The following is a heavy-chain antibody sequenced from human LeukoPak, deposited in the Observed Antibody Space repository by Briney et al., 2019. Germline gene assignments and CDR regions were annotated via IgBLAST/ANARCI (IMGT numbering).Heavy chain of an antibody. CDR2: IYYSGST. CDR1: GGSISSGGYY. Sequence: NPSETLSLTCAVSGGSISSGGYYWSWIRQPPGKGLEWIGYIYYSGSTYYNPSLKSRVTISVDTSKNQFSLKLSSVTAADTAVYYCARVTGSFDSSAFDIWGQGTMVTVSS. V-gene: IGHV4-30-4*01. J-gene: IGHJ3*02. D-gene: IGHD3-22*01. CDR3: ARVTGSFDSSAFDI.